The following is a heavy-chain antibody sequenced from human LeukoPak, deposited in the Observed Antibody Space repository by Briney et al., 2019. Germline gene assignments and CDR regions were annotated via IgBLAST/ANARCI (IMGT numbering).Heavy chain of an antibody. CDR3: ARRSLPYYYDSSGYYLWFDP. CDR2: IYHSGST. D-gene: IGHD3-22*01. V-gene: IGHV4-4*02. Sequence: PSGTLSLTCAVSGGSISSSNWWSWIRQPPGKGLGWIGEIYHSGSTNYNPSLKSRVTISVDTSKNQFSLKLSSVTAADTAVYYCARRSLPYYYDSSGYYLWFDPWGQGTLVTVSS. CDR1: GGSISSSNW. J-gene: IGHJ5*02.